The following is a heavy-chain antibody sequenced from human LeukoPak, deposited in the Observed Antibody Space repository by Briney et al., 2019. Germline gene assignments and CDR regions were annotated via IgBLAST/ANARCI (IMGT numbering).Heavy chain of an antibody. CDR1: GGSISSGGYY. V-gene: IGHV4-31*03. Sequence: KPSETLSLTCTVSGGSISSGGYYWSWIRQHPGKGLEWIGYIYYSGSTYYHPSLKSRVTISVDTSKNQFSLKLSSVTAADTAVYYCARDHIEGSSSWGQGTLVTVSS. CDR2: IYYSGST. D-gene: IGHD6-6*01. CDR3: ARDHIEGSSS. J-gene: IGHJ4*02.